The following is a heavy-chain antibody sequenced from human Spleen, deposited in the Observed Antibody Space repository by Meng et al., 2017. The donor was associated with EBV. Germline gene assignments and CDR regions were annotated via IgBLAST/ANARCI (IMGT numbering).Heavy chain of an antibody. CDR2: IFWDADE. CDR3: AHTVSGAGWFDT. J-gene: IGHJ5*02. CDR1: GISLNNRGVG. D-gene: IGHD5-12*01. V-gene: IGHV2-5*02. Sequence: QITVKESGPTLVKPTQTLTLTCNFSGISLNNRGVGVAWIRQPPGKALEWLAVIFWDADERYSPSLKNRLTITRDTSKSQVVLTMTSVDPVDTATYYCAHTVSGAGWFDTWGQGTLVTVSS.